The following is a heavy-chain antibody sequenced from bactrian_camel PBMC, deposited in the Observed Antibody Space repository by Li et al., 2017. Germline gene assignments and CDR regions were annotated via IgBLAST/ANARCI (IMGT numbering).Heavy chain of an antibody. V-gene: IGHV3S1*01. J-gene: IGHJ4*01. Sequence: HVQLVESGGGSVQAGGSLRLSCKASGLMFSDTWCMGWFRQAPGQEREGVAGIYTAHGTVYVASSVKGRFTISRDNAKTTMFLQMDNLKPEDTAMYYCATEVGNVNAPCEPRGEFNYWGQGTQVTVS. CDR1: GLMFSDTW. CDR3: ATEVGNVNAPCEPRGEFNY. CDR2: IYTAHGTV. D-gene: IGHD3*01.